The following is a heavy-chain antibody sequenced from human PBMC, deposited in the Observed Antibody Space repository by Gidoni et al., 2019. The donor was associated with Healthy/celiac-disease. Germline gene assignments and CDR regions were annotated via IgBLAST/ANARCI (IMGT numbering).Heavy chain of an antibody. Sequence: QVQLVQSGAVVNKPGSSVKVSCKASRGTFSCYAITWVRQAPGQGLEWMGRIIPILGIANYAQKFQGRVTITADKSTSTAYMELSSLRSEDTAVYYCAELRVYDSSGRPFDYWGQGTLVTVSS. D-gene: IGHD3-22*01. CDR3: AELRVYDSSGRPFDY. V-gene: IGHV1-69*09. CDR2: IIPILGIA. J-gene: IGHJ4*02. CDR1: RGTFSCYA.